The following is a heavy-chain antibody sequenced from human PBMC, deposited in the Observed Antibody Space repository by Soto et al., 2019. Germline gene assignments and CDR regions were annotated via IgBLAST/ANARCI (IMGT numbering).Heavy chain of an antibody. V-gene: IGHV4-59*01. CDR2: IYYSGST. Sequence: QVQLQESGPGLVKPSETLSLTCTVSGGSFSSYFWSWIRQPPGKGLEWIGYIYYSGSTTYNPTLESRVTISVDTSTTQFSLHLTSVTAADTAVYYCASLVRTGWKIFDHWGQGALVAVSS. CDR3: ASLVRTGWKIFDH. D-gene: IGHD6-19*01. CDR1: GGSFSSYF. J-gene: IGHJ4*02.